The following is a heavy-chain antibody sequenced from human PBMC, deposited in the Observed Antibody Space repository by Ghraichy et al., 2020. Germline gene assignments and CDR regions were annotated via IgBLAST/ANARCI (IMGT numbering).Heavy chain of an antibody. V-gene: IGHV4-34*01. Sequence: SETLSLTCTVYGGSFSGYYWSWIRQPPGKGLEWIGEINHSGSTNYNPSLKSRVTISVDTSKNHFSLNLSSVTAADTAVYYCARAQWLVRSGDYWGQGTLVTVSS. CDR3: ARAQWLVRSGDY. D-gene: IGHD6-19*01. CDR1: GGSFSGYY. J-gene: IGHJ4*02. CDR2: INHSGST.